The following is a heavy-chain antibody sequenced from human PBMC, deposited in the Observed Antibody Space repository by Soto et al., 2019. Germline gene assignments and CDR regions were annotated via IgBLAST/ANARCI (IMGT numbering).Heavy chain of an antibody. Sequence: LSLTCSVSPGSMRTYYWTWIRQSPGKGLEWIGQISHTGRTKYNPSLESRVTISVDTSRKQFSLKLSSVTAADTALYYCARDDTTRLFDFWGQGTLVTVSS. V-gene: IGHV4-59*01. D-gene: IGHD3-3*01. CDR3: ARDDTTRLFDF. CDR1: PGSMRTYY. CDR2: ISHTGRT. J-gene: IGHJ4*02.